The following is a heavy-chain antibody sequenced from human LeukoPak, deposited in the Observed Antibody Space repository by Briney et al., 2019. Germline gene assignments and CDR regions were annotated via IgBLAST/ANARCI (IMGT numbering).Heavy chain of an antibody. CDR1: GFTVSSNY. J-gene: IGHJ4*02. V-gene: IGHV3-66*04. CDR3: ARRGHGYGSPFDY. D-gene: IGHD5-18*01. Sequence: GGSLRLSCAASGFTVSSNYMNWVRQAPGKGLEWVSMIYSGGNTFYTDSVKGRFIISRDNSKNTLDLRMNSLRAEDTAVYYCARRGHGYGSPFDYWGQGTLVTVSS. CDR2: IYSGGNT.